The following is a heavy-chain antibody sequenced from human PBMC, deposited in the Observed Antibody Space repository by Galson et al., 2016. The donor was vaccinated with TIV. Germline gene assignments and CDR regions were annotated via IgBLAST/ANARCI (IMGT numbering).Heavy chain of an antibody. CDR1: GGSLSGYY. Sequence: TLSLTCAVYGGSLSGYYWSWIRQSPGKGLEWIGEINHRAITNYNPSLKSRVAISVDTSKNQFSLKVSSVTAADTAVYYCARWADSGSYYDYFQHWGQGTLVTVSS. CDR2: INHRAIT. V-gene: IGHV4-34*01. CDR3: ARWADSGSYYDYFQH. J-gene: IGHJ1*01. D-gene: IGHD1-26*01.